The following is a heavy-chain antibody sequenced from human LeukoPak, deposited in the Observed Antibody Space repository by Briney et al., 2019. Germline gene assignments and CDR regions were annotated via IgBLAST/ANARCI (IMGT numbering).Heavy chain of an antibody. D-gene: IGHD3-9*01. CDR1: GFTFSSYG. Sequence: GGSLRLSCAASGFTFSSYGMHWVRQAPGKGLEWVAVISYDGSNKYYADSVKGRFTISRDNSKNTLYLQMNSLRAEDTAVYYCAKSDYDILSPFQHWGQGTLVTVSS. J-gene: IGHJ1*01. CDR3: AKSDYDILSPFQH. V-gene: IGHV3-30*18. CDR2: ISYDGSNK.